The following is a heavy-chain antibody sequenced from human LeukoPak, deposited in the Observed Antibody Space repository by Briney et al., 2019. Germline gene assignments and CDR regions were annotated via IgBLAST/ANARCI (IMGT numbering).Heavy chain of an antibody. V-gene: IGHV3-23*01. CDR2: ITGSGVDT. J-gene: IGHJ4*02. CDR3: AKAPAGYCSGAICYPFDY. CDR1: GFTFTSYA. Sequence: PGGSLRLSCAASGFTFTSYAMSWVRQAPGKRLEWVSGITGSGVDTYHADSVKGRFTISRDNSKNTLYLQMNSLRAEDTAVYYCAKAPAGYCSGAICYPFDYWGQGTPVSVSS. D-gene: IGHD2-15*01.